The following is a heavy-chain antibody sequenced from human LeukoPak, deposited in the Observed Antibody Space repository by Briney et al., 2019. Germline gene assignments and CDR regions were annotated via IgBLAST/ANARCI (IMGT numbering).Heavy chain of an antibody. CDR2: ISGSGGST. Sequence: PGGSLRLSCAASGFTFSNYAMSWGRQAPGKGLEWVSAISGSGGSTYYADSVKGRFTVSRDNSKKELYLQMNSLRAEDTAVFYCAKGHSDYGTGFDNWGQGTLVTVSS. D-gene: IGHD5-12*01. CDR1: GFTFSNYA. CDR3: AKGHSDYGTGFDN. J-gene: IGHJ4*02. V-gene: IGHV3-23*01.